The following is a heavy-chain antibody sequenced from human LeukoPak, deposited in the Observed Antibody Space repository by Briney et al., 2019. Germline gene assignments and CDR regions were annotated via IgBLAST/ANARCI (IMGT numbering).Heavy chain of an antibody. CDR3: ARVGSSWYGSYYGMDV. CDR1: GYTFTSYG. D-gene: IGHD6-13*01. J-gene: IGHJ6*02. V-gene: IGHV1-18*01. Sequence: ASVKVSCKASGYTFTSYGISWVRQAPGQGLEWMGWISAYNGNTNYAQKLQGRVTMTRNTSISTAYMELSSLRFEDTAVYYCARVGSSWYGSYYGMDVWGQGTTVTVSS. CDR2: ISAYNGNT.